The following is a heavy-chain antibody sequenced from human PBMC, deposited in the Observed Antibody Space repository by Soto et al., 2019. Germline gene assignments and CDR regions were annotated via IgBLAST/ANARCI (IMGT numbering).Heavy chain of an antibody. Sequence: GGSLRLSCAASGFTFSSYAMSWVRQAPGKGLEWVSAISGSGGSTYYADSVKGRFTISRDNAKNTLYLQMNSLRDEDTAVYYCFSPKVGATIAEDFDIWGQGTMVTVSS. D-gene: IGHD5-12*01. J-gene: IGHJ3*02. CDR3: FSPKVGATIAEDFDI. CDR1: GFTFSSYA. CDR2: ISGSGGST. V-gene: IGHV3-23*01.